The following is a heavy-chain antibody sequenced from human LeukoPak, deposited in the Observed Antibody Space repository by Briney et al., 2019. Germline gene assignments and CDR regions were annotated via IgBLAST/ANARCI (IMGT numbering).Heavy chain of an antibody. J-gene: IGHJ5*02. V-gene: IGHV1-69*13. CDR3: ARPLAPPRAWFDP. Sequence: SVKVSCKASGGTFSSYAISWVRKAPGQGLEWMGGIIPIFGTANYAQKFQGRVTITADESTSTAYMELSSLRSADTAVYYCARPLAPPRAWFDPWGQGTLVTVTS. CDR1: GGTFSSYA. CDR2: IIPIFGTA.